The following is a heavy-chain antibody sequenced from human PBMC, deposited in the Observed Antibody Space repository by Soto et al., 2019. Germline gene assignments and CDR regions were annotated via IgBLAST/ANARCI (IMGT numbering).Heavy chain of an antibody. D-gene: IGHD6-19*01. CDR3: ARGGQWLLFPLYNWFDP. CDR1: GGSISSYY. V-gene: IGHV4-59*01. Sequence: QVQLQESGPGLVKPSETLSLTCTVSGGSISSYYWSWIRQPPGKGLEWIGYIYYSGSTNYNPAIKSRVTISVDTSKNQFSLKLSSVTAADTAVYYCARGGQWLLFPLYNWFDPWGQGTLVTVSS. CDR2: IYYSGST. J-gene: IGHJ5*02.